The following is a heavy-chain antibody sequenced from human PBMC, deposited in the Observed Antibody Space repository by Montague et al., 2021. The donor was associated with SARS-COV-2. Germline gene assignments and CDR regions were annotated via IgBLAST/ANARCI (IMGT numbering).Heavy chain of an antibody. CDR2: IYYSWST. Sequence: SETLSLTCTVSGGSISSSSYYWGWIRQPPGKGLEWIGSIYYSWSTYYNPSLKSRVTIFVDTSKNQFSLKLSSVTDADTAVYYCARHSGHETIFGVIILPDAFDIGGQGT. CDR3: ARHSGHETIFGVIILPDAFDI. CDR1: GGSISSSSYY. J-gene: IGHJ3*02. V-gene: IGHV4-39*01. D-gene: IGHD3-3*01.